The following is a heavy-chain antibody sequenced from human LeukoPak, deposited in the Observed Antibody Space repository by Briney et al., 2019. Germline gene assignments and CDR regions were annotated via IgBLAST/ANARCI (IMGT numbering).Heavy chain of an antibody. CDR2: ISSSSSYI. CDR1: GFTFSKFP. J-gene: IGHJ4*02. Sequence: GGSLRLSCAASGFTFSKFPMGWVRQAPGRGLEWVSAISSSSSYIYYADSVKGRFTISRDNAKNSLYLQMNSLRAEDTAVYFCARVPWGMATIPDYWGQGTLVTVSS. CDR3: ARVPWGMATIPDY. V-gene: IGHV3-21*01. D-gene: IGHD5-24*01.